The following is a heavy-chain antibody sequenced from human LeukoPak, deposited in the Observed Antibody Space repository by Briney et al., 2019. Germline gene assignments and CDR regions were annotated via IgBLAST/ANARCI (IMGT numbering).Heavy chain of an antibody. CDR1: GFTFSSYS. CDR2: ISGSGGST. Sequence: GGSLRLSCAASGFTFSSYSMNWVRQAPGKGLEWVSAISGSGGSTYYADSVKGRFTISRDNSKNTLYLQMNSLRAEDTAVYYCAKVTYDYVWGSYESWGQGALVTVSS. V-gene: IGHV3-23*01. D-gene: IGHD3-16*01. CDR3: AKVTYDYVWGSYES. J-gene: IGHJ4*02.